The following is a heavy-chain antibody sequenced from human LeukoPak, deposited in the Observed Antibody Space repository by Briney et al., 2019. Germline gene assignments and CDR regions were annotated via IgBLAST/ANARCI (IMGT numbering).Heavy chain of an antibody. J-gene: IGHJ4*02. Sequence: GGSLRLSCAASGFAFSSYSMNWVRQAPGKGLEWVSSISSSSSYIYYADSVKGRFTISRDNAKNSLYLQMNSLRAEDTAVYYCASVIVVDSFDYWGQGTLVTVSS. CDR2: ISSSSSYI. D-gene: IGHD3-22*01. CDR3: ASVIVVDSFDY. V-gene: IGHV3-21*01. CDR1: GFAFSSYS.